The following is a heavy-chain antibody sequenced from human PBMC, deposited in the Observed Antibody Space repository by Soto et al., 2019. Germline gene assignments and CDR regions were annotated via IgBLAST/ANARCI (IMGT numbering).Heavy chain of an antibody. J-gene: IGHJ6*02. Sequence: GGSLRLSCAATGFTFSVYAMTWVRQAPGKGLEWVSAVTANGGSTYSADSVKGRFTISRDNSKNTLFLQMNSLRAEDTAVYYCASLGVGDWANYYYYYGMDVWGHGTTVTVSS. D-gene: IGHD2-21*02. CDR3: ASLGVGDWANYYYYYGMDV. CDR1: GFTFSVYA. CDR2: VTANGGST. V-gene: IGHV3-23*01.